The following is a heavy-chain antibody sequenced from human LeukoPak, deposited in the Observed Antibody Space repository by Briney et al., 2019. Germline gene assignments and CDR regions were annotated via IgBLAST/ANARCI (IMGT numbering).Heavy chain of an antibody. Sequence: GGSLRLSCAASGFTFSSYAMSWVRQAPGKGLEWVSAISGSGGSTYYADSVKGRFTISRDNSKNTLYLQMNSLRAEDTAVYYCARDTRPNDYGLLWGQGTLVTVSS. CDR2: ISGSGGST. D-gene: IGHD4-17*01. CDR3: ARDTRPNDYGLL. CDR1: GFTFSSYA. J-gene: IGHJ4*02. V-gene: IGHV3-23*01.